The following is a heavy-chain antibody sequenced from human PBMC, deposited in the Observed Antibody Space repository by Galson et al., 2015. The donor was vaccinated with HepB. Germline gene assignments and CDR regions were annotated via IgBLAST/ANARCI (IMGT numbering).Heavy chain of an antibody. D-gene: IGHD1-1*01. CDR2: ISSDGTNK. V-gene: IGHV3-30*04. Sequence: SLRLSCAASEFTFSRYAIHWVRQAPGKGLEWVAFISSDGTNKYYTDSVKGRFTISRDNSKNTLYLQMNSLGTEDTAVYFCAKGGLGVKERALDYWGQGTLVTVSS. CDR3: AKGGLGVKERALDY. J-gene: IGHJ4*02. CDR1: EFTFSRYA.